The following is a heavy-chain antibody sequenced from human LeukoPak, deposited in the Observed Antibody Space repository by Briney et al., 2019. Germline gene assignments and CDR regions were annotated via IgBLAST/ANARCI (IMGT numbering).Heavy chain of an antibody. D-gene: IGHD5-12*01. J-gene: IGHJ5*02. Sequence: SGGSLRLSCAASGFTFTDYAMSWVRQSPGKGLEWVSTISGGGRTTYYADSVKGRFTISRDNSNNTLYLQLNSLTAEDTAVYYCAKGGRGGSDSPNWFDPWGQGTLVTVSS. CDR3: AKGGRGGSDSPNWFDP. CDR2: ISGGGRTT. V-gene: IGHV3-23*01. CDR1: GFTFTDYA.